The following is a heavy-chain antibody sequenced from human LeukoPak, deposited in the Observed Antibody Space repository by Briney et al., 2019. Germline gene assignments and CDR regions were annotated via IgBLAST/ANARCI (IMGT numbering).Heavy chain of an antibody. V-gene: IGHV3-23*01. J-gene: IGHJ4*02. CDR3: AKAPTGYCSGGSCYHFDY. D-gene: IGHD2-15*01. CDR1: GFTFNSYA. Sequence: PGASLRLSCAASGFTFNSYAMSWVRQAPGKGLEWVSAISGSGGNTYYADSVKGRFTISRDNSKNTLYLRMNSLRAEDTAVYYCAKAPTGYCSGGSCYHFDYWGQGTQVTVSS. CDR2: ISGSGGNT.